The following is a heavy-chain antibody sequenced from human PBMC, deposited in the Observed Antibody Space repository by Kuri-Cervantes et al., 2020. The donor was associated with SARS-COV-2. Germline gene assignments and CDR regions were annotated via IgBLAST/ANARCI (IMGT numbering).Heavy chain of an antibody. J-gene: IGHJ3*02. V-gene: IGHV3-48*03. D-gene: IGHD1-1*01. CDR1: GFTFSSYE. CDR3: AITGTLYNFDAFDI. CDR2: ISSSGSTI. Sequence: GGSLRLSCAASGFTFSSYEMNWVRQAPGKGLEWVSYISSSGSTIYYADSVKDRFTISRDNAKNSLYLQMNSLRAEDTAVYYCAITGTLYNFDAFDIWGQGTMVTVSS.